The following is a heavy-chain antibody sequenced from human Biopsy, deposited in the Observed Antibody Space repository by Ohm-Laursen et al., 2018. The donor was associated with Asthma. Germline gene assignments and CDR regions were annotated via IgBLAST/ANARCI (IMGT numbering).Heavy chain of an antibody. Sequence: SLRLSCAASGRHFGSYNMHWARQAPGKGLEWVAVITFDGTTQYYGDSVRGQFTVSRDNSKNLLFLQMTSLRPEDTAVYFCSRDTLGYYFDTWGPGTLVTVSS. CDR3: SRDTLGYYFDT. D-gene: IGHD7-27*01. CDR1: GRHFGSYN. CDR2: ITFDGTTQ. J-gene: IGHJ4*02. V-gene: IGHV3-30-3*01.